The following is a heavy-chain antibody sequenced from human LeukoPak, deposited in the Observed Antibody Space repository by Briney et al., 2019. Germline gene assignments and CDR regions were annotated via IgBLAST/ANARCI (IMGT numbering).Heavy chain of an antibody. CDR2: IYYSGST. V-gene: IGHV4-59*01. CDR1: GGSISSYY. Sequence: SDTLSLTCTVSGGSISSYYWSWLRQPPGKGLEWLGYIYYSGSTNYNPSLKSRVTISVDTSKNQFSLKLSSVTAADTAVYYCARDPGYYGSGSYYTKSLAFDIWGQGTMVTVSS. D-gene: IGHD3-10*01. J-gene: IGHJ3*02. CDR3: ARDPGYYGSGSYYTKSLAFDI.